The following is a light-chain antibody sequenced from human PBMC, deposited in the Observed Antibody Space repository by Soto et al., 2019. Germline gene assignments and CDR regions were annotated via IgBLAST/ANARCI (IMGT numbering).Light chain of an antibody. J-gene: IGLJ1*01. Sequence: SYELTQPPSVSVSPGQKASITCPGDKLGDKYACWYQQKPGQSPVLVIYQDSKRPSGIPERFSGSNSGNTATLTISGTQAMDEADYYCQAWDSGVFGTGTKLTVL. CDR3: QAWDSGV. CDR1: KLGDKY. CDR2: QDS. V-gene: IGLV3-1*01.